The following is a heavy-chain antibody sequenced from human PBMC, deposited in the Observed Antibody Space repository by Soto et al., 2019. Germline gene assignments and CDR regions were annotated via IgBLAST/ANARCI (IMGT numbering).Heavy chain of an antibody. CDR3: ARGKQDGRYDFWSGRPYYYYNGMDV. D-gene: IGHD3-3*01. Sequence: SVKVSCKASGGTFSSYAISWVRQAPGQGLEWMGGIIPIFGTANYAQKFQGRVTITADESTSTAYMELSSLRSEDTAVYYCARGKQDGRYDFWSGRPYYYYNGMDVWGQGTTVTVSS. V-gene: IGHV1-69*13. CDR1: GGTFSSYA. CDR2: IIPIFGTA. J-gene: IGHJ6*02.